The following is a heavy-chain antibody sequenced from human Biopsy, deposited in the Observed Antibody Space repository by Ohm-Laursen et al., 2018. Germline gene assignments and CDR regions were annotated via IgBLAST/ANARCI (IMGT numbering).Heavy chain of an antibody. CDR2: IYYSVMT. CDR1: GDSVTKYY. V-gene: IGHV4-59*02. Sequence: PSETLSLTCTVSGDSVTKYYWSWICQPPGKGLEWIRHIYYSVMTNYNPSLQSRVSISVDTSRNQVSLTLSSVTAADTAVYYCARDSGILNYGNFKYYHYYGMDVWGQGTKVTVSS. J-gene: IGHJ6*02. D-gene: IGHD4-11*01. CDR3: ARDSGILNYGNFKYYHYYGMDV.